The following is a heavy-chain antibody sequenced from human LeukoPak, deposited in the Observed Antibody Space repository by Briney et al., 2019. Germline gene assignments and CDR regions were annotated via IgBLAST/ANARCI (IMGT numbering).Heavy chain of an antibody. Sequence: HPGGSLRISCAASGFTFSSYWMTWVRQAPGKGLEWMANIKQDGSEKYYVDSVKGRFTISRDNAKNSLYLQMNSLRAEDTAIYYCARVSIVVVPGSNWFDPWGQGTLVTVSS. D-gene: IGHD2-2*01. CDR2: IKQDGSEK. CDR1: GFTFSSYW. V-gene: IGHV3-7*01. CDR3: ARVSIVVVPGSNWFDP. J-gene: IGHJ5*02.